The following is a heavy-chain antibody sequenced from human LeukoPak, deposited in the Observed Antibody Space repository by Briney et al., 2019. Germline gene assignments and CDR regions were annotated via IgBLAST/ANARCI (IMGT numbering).Heavy chain of an antibody. CDR3: ARESWSPPYYYFGLDV. V-gene: IGHV1-69*13. CDR2: IIPIFGPT. CDR1: GGTFINDA. Sequence: ASVKVSCKASGGTFINDAISWMRQAPGQGLEWMGGIIPIFGPTNYAQNFKGRVTITADESMNTTYMEVSSLRSEDTAVYYCARESWSPPYYYFGLDVWGQGTTVTVSS. J-gene: IGHJ6*02. D-gene: IGHD2-8*02.